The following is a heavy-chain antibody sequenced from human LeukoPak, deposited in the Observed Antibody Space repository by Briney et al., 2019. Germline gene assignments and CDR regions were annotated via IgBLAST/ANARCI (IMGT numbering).Heavy chain of an antibody. D-gene: IGHD6-13*01. CDR2: ISSSSSTI. J-gene: IGHJ6*02. CDR1: GFTFSSYS. V-gene: IGHV3-48*04. Sequence: GGSLRLSCAASGFTFSSYSMNWVRQAPGKGLEWVSYISSSSSTIYYADSVKGRFTISRDNAKNSLYLQMNSLRAEDTAVYYCATNLPYSSSWYYGMDVWGQGTTVTVSS. CDR3: ATNLPYSSSWYYGMDV.